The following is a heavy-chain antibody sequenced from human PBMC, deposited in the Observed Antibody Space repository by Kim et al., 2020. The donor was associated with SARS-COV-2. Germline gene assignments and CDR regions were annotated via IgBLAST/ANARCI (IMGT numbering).Heavy chain of an antibody. D-gene: IGHD1-1*01. J-gene: IGHJ4*02. CDR2: IYFSGST. CDR3: ARISSTNWPPTPTYFDY. V-gene: IGHV4-39*07. CDR1: GASISSSSYY. Sequence: SETLSLTCTVSGASISSSSYYWGWIRQTPGKGLEWIGSIYFSGSTYFNPSLKSPVTMSVDTSKNQFSLRLYSVTAADTAVFYCARISSTNWPPTPTYFDYWGQGTLVTVSS.